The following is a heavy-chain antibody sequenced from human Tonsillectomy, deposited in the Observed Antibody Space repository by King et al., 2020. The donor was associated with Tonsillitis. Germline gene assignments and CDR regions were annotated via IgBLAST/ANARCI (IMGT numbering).Heavy chain of an antibody. CDR1: GFTSDKYG. V-gene: IGHV3-9*02. J-gene: IGHJ6*02. D-gene: IGHD3-16*01. CDR2: ITLDSNKI. Sequence: DVQLVESGGGLVQPGGSLRLSCAGSGFTSDKYGMHWVRQAPGTGLEWVSGITLDSNKIGYADSVKGRFTISRDNAKNSLYLQMNSLRAEDTALYYCTKDLVPGGADVWGQGTTVTVSS. CDR3: TKDLVPGGADV.